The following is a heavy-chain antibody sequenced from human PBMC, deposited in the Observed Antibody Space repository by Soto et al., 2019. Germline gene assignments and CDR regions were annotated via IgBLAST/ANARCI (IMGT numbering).Heavy chain of an antibody. Sequence: GGSLRLSCAASGFTFSDYYMSWIRQAPGKGLEWVSYISSSGSTIYYADSVKGRFTISRDNAKNSLYLQMNSLRAEDTAVYYCARDLGYCSSTSCYPFDYWGQGTLVTVSS. CDR2: ISSSGSTI. CDR3: ARDLGYCSSTSCYPFDY. J-gene: IGHJ4*02. D-gene: IGHD2-2*01. V-gene: IGHV3-11*01. CDR1: GFTFSDYY.